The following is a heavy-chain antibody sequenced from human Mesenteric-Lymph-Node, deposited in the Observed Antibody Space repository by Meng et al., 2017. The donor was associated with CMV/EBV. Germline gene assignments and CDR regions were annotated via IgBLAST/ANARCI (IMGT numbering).Heavy chain of an antibody. Sequence: SETLSLTCTVSGDSIISSSYYWGWIRQPPGKGLEWIASIYYTGTTYYNPSLKSRVTISVDTSKNQFSLKLSSVTAADTAVYYCARVMRDVVVVPAAYSRGRYYFDYWGQGTLVTVSS. CDR1: GDSIISSSYY. CDR2: IYYTGTT. D-gene: IGHD2-2*01. V-gene: IGHV4-39*07. CDR3: ARVMRDVVVVPAAYSRGRYYFDY. J-gene: IGHJ4*02.